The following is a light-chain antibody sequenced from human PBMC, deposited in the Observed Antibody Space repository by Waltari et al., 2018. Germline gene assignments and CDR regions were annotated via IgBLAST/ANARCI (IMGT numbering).Light chain of an antibody. CDR1: QEISIF. V-gene: IGKV1-39*01. CDR2: YAS. J-gene: IGKJ4*01. Sequence: DIQMTQSPSSLSASVGDRVSISCRARQEISIFLNWYQQKPGKAPKLLVAYASTLQRGVPARFRGTGSGTDFTVVISSLQPEDFATYFCQQSYTSRLTFGGGTRVDIK. CDR3: QQSYTSRLT.